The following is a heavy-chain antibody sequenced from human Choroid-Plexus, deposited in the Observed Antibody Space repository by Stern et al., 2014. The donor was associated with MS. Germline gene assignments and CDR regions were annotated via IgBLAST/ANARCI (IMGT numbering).Heavy chain of an antibody. J-gene: IGHJ5*02. Sequence: DQLGESGGGVGQPGRPLRLSCVASGFTLGSCAMHWVRQAPGKGLEWVAGVSYDGSNKYYADSVKGRFTISRDNSQNTLYMQMSSLRPEDTAVYYCAKDRQYLTYFFDHWGQGSLVTVSS. V-gene: IGHV3-30*18. CDR2: VSYDGSNK. CDR3: AKDRQYLTYFFDH. CDR1: GFTLGSCA. D-gene: IGHD2/OR15-2a*01.